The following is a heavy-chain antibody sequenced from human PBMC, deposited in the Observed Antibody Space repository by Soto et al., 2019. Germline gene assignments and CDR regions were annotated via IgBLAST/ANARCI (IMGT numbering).Heavy chain of an antibody. CDR1: GGSISSGGYS. J-gene: IGHJ6*02. CDR2: MYHSGST. Sequence: PSETLSLTCAVSGGSISSGGYSWSWIRQPPGKGLEWIGYMYHSGSTYYNPSLKSRVTISRDDSISIAYLQMNSLKTEDTAVYYCTSTIFGVVIPGGYYYGMDVWGQGTTVTVSS. V-gene: IGHV4-30-2*01. CDR3: TSTIFGVVIPGGYYYGMDV. D-gene: IGHD3-3*01.